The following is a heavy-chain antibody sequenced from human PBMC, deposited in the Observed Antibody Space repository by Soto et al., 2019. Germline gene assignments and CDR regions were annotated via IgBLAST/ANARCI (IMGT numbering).Heavy chain of an antibody. J-gene: IGHJ4*02. CDR1: GGSISSSNW. Sequence: QVQLQESGPGLVKPSGTLSLTCAVSGGSISSSNWWSWVRQPPGKGLEWIGEIYHGGSTNYNPSLKSRVTISVDQSKNQFSLKLSSVTAADTAVYYCARSRGYYDSSGYSYYWGQGTLVTVSS. CDR2: IYHGGST. V-gene: IGHV4-4*02. CDR3: ARSRGYYDSSGYSYY. D-gene: IGHD3-22*01.